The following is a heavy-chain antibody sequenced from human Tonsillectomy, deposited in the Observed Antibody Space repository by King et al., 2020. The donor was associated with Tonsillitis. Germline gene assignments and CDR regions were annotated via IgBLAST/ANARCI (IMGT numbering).Heavy chain of an antibody. CDR3: ARKSNSDYLDY. D-gene: IGHD5-12*01. V-gene: IGHV4-59*01. CDR1: GGSISSYY. J-gene: IGHJ4*02. CDR2: IYYSGST. Sequence: LQLQESGPGLVKPSETLSLTCTVSGGSISSYYWSWLRQPPGKGLGWIGYIYYSGSTNYNPSLKSRVTISVDTSKNQFSLKLSSVTAADTAVYYCARKSNSDYLDYWGQGTLVTVSS.